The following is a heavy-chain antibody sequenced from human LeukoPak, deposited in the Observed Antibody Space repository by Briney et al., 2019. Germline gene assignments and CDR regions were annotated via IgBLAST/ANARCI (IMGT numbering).Heavy chain of an antibody. CDR3: ARRVVAARPFDY. Sequence: KPSETLSLTCTVSGGSISSSSYYWGWIRQPPGKGLEWIGSIYYSGTTYYNPSLKSRVTISVDTSKNQFSLKLSSVTAADTAVYYCARRVVAARPFDYWGQGTLVTVSS. CDR2: IYYSGTT. CDR1: GGSISSSSYY. V-gene: IGHV4-39*01. D-gene: IGHD6-6*01. J-gene: IGHJ4*02.